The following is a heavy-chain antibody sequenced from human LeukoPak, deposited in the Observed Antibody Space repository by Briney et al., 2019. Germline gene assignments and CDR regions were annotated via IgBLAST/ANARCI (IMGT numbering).Heavy chain of an antibody. CDR1: GFSVSSNY. Sequence: PGGPLRLSCAASGFSVSSNYISWVRQAPGKGLEWVSVIYSDGSTKYADSVKARFTISRDNSKNKVYLQMNSLRVEDTALYYCARATLDNWGQGTLVTVSS. J-gene: IGHJ4*02. CDR3: ARATLDN. V-gene: IGHV3-53*01. CDR2: IYSDGST.